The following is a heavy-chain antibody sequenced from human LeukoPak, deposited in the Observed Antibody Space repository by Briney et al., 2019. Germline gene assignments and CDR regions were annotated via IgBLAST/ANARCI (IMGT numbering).Heavy chain of an antibody. CDR2: ISAYNGNT. Sequence: ASVKVSCKASGYTFTSYGISWVRQAPGQGLEWMGWISAYNGNTNYAQKLQGRVTMTTDTSTSTAYMELRSLRSDDTAVYYCARWIPTAHSSRGYYGMDVWGKGTTVTVSS. CDR3: ARWIPTAHSSRGYYGMDV. V-gene: IGHV1-18*04. D-gene: IGHD6-13*01. J-gene: IGHJ6*04. CDR1: GYTFTSYG.